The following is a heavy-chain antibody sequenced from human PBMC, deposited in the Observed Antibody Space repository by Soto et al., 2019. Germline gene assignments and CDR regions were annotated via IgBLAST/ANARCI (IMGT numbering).Heavy chain of an antibody. V-gene: IGHV3-30*14. CDR1: GFSFGGSG. J-gene: IGHJ4*02. D-gene: IGHD3-3*01. CDR3: AKDYEGVFDS. Sequence: QVQLVESGGGVVQPERSLRLSCAASGFSFGGSGVHWVRQAPGKGLEWVAFISYDVRNEYYADSVKGRFTISRDNSKNTLYLQMDSLRIEDTAIYYCAKDYEGVFDSWGQGTLVTVSS. CDR2: ISYDVRNE.